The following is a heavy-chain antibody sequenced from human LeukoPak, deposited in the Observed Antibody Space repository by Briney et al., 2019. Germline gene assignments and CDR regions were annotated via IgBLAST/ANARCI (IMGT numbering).Heavy chain of an antibody. V-gene: IGHV1-69*05. CDR2: IIPIFGTA. J-gene: IGHJ4*02. Sequence: ASVKVSCKASGGTFSSYAISWVRQAPGQGLEWMGRIIPIFGTANYAQKFQGRVTITTDESTSTAYMELSSLRSEDTAVYYCARDGGIMITFGGVPEPFDYWGQGTLVTVSS. D-gene: IGHD3-16*01. CDR1: GGTFSSYA. CDR3: ARDGGIMITFGGVPEPFDY.